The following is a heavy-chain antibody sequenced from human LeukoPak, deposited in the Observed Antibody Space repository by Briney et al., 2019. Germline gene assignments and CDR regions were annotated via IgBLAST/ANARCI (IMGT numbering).Heavy chain of an antibody. D-gene: IGHD4-11*01. V-gene: IGHV3-30*02. J-gene: IGHJ6*03. CDR2: IRYDGSNK. CDR1: GFTISSHY. Sequence: PGGSLRLSCSVSGFTISSHYMAWVRQVPGKRPEWVAFIRYDGSNKYYADSVKGRFTISRDNSKNTLYLQMNSLRAEDTAVYYCARARDSRGRTTLVGYYYYYMDVWGKGTTVTVSS. CDR3: ARARDSRGRTTLVGYYYYYMDV.